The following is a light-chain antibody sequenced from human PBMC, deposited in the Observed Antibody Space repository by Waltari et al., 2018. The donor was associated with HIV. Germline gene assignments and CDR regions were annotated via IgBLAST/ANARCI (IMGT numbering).Light chain of an antibody. CDR3: AAWDDNLNGL. Sequence: QSVLTQPPSASGTPGQRVTISCSGRRSNIGTNVVNWYQQLPGSAPKLLISYNKQRPSGVPDRFSVSKSGTSASLAISGLQSEDEADYYCAAWDDNLNGLFGGGTKLTVL. V-gene: IGLV1-44*01. CDR2: YNK. CDR1: RSNIGTNV. J-gene: IGLJ2*01.